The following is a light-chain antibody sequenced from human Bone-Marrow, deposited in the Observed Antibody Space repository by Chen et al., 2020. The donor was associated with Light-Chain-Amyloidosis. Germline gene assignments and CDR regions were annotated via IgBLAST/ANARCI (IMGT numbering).Light chain of an antibody. V-gene: IGKV3-20*01. CDR1: QSVSSSH. J-gene: IGKJ4*01. CDR2: GAT. Sequence: ELVFTQSSGPLSFSPGERATLSCRASQSVSSSHLAWYQQKLGQAPRLLIYGATSRATGIPDRFSGSGSGTDFTLTISRLDPEDFAVYYCQQYGTSPLTFGGGTKVEIK. CDR3: QQYGTSPLT.